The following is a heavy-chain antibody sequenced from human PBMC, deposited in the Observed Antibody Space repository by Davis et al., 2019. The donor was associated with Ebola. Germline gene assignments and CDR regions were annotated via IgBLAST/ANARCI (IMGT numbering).Heavy chain of an antibody. Sequence: MPSETLSLTCAVFGGSFSDYYWTWIRQPPGKGLEWIGEINHTGSTSYNPSLKSRVTISVDTSKNQFSLKLTSVTAADTAVYYCVSFTFGRGGYWGQGTLVNVSS. D-gene: IGHD3-16*01. CDR3: VSFTFGRGGY. CDR1: GGSFSDYY. CDR2: INHTGST. V-gene: IGHV4-34*01. J-gene: IGHJ4*02.